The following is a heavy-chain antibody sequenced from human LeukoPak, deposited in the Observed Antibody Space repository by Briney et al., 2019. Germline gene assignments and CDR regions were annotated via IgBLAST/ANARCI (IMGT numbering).Heavy chain of an antibody. CDR3: AKDPYSSSIGADAFDI. CDR2: ISGSGGST. Sequence: GGSLRLSCAASGFTFSSYAMSWVRQAPGKGLEWVSAISGSGGSTYYADSVKGRFTISRDNSKNTLYLQMNSLRAEDAAVYYCAKDPYSSSIGADAFDIWGQGTMVTVSS. V-gene: IGHV3-23*01. J-gene: IGHJ3*02. D-gene: IGHD6-6*01. CDR1: GFTFSSYA.